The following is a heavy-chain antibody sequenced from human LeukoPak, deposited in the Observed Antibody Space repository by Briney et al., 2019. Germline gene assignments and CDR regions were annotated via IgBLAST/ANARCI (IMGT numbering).Heavy chain of an antibody. CDR1: GFSFSVST. V-gene: IGHV3-73*01. J-gene: IGHJ4*02. CDR2: IRDKAESYAT. Sequence: PGGSLRLSCAASGFSFSVSTMHWVRQASGKGLEWVGRIRDKAESYATVYAASVKGRFTISRDDSQNTAYLQLNSLGSDDTAVYYCTRSLTGTTFGDYWGQGTLVTVSS. CDR3: TRSLTGTTFGDY. D-gene: IGHD1-7*01.